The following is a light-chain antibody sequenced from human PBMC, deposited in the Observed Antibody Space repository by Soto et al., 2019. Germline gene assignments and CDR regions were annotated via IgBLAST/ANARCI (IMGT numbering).Light chain of an antibody. V-gene: IGKV3-20*01. J-gene: IGKJ1*01. CDR3: HQYDSRWT. CDR1: QTFSSSY. CDR2: GAS. Sequence: EIVLTQSPGTLSLSPGERATLSCRASQTFSSSYLAWYQQIPGQAPRLLIYGASMRATGIPDRFSGSGSGTDFTLTISRLQSEDFAVYYCHQYDSRWTFGQGTKVDIK.